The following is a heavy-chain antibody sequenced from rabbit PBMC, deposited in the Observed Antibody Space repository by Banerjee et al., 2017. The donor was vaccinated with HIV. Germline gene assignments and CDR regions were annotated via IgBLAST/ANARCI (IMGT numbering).Heavy chain of an antibody. V-gene: IGHV1S40*01. Sequence: PGKGLEWIGCIDAGSSGNTNYASWAKGRFTISKASWTTVTLQMTSLTAADTASYFCARDLAGVIGWNFNLWGPGTLVTVS. D-gene: IGHD4-1*01. CDR2: IDAGSSGNT. J-gene: IGHJ4*01. CDR3: ARDLAGVIGWNFNL.